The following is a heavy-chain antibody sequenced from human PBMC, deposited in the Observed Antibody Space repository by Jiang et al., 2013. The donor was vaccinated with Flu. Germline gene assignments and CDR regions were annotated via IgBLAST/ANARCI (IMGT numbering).Heavy chain of an antibody. CDR1: GDSISSSINY. Sequence: GSGLVKPSETLSLTCTVSGDSISSSINYWAWIRQPPGKGLEWLGTIYFSGYTYYNPSLKSRLTMSVDTSNSQFSLDLISVTAADTSVYYCARQVGDTMVRGIVRDSFDSWGQGTLVTVSS. J-gene: IGHJ5*01. V-gene: IGHV4-39*01. D-gene: IGHD3-10*01. CDR2: IYFSGYT. CDR3: ARQVGDTMVRGIVRDSFDS.